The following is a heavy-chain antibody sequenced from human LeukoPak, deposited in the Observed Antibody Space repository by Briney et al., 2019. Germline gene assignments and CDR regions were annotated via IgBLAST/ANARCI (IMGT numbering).Heavy chain of an antibody. V-gene: IGHV4-59*01. CDR3: ARGGSYLGFDY. CDR2: IYYSGST. Sequence: SETLSLTCTVSGGSISSYYWSWIRQPPGKGLEWIGYIYYSGSTNYNPSLKSRVTISVDTSKNQFSLKLSSATAADTAVYYCARGGSYLGFDYWGQGTLVTVSS. J-gene: IGHJ4*02. D-gene: IGHD1-26*01. CDR1: GGSISSYY.